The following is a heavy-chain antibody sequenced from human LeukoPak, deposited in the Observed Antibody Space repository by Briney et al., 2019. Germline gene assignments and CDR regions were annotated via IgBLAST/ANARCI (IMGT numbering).Heavy chain of an antibody. CDR1: GYSISTGYY. CDR3: ARTTEGGYTYGYFYYYYMDV. J-gene: IGHJ6*03. CDR2: FYHGGST. D-gene: IGHD5-18*01. V-gene: IGHV4-38-2*02. Sequence: SETLSLTCTVSGYSISTGYYWDWIRQPPGKGLEWIGTFYHGGSTYYNLSLKSRVTISVDTSKNQFSLNLTSVTAADTAVYYCARTTEGGYTYGYFYYYYMDVWGKGTTVTISS.